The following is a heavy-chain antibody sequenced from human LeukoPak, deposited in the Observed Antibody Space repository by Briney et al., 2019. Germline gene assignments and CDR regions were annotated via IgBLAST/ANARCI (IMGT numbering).Heavy chain of an antibody. CDR3: AKDWARFGSSGYYYFDY. Sequence: ASVKVSCKAFGYTFTSNYMHWVRQAPGQGPEWMGVISPSGGSTTYAQKFQGRVTLTRDMSTSTDYLQLSSLRAEDTAVYYCAKDWARFGSSGYYYFDYWGQGTLVTVSS. CDR2: ISPSGGST. CDR1: GYTFTSNY. D-gene: IGHD3-22*01. J-gene: IGHJ4*02. V-gene: IGHV1-46*01.